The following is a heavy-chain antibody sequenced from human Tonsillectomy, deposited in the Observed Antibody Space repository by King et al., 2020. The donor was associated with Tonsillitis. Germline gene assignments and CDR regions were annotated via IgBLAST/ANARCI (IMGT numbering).Heavy chain of an antibody. D-gene: IGHD2-15*01. J-gene: IGHJ4*02. V-gene: IGHV1-69*01. CDR1: GGTLSSYA. CDR3: ASYYPAPCSGGSCYFPSHFDY. Sequence: QLVQSGAEVKKPGSSVKVSCKASGGTLSSYAISWVRQAPGQGLEWMGGIIPIFGTANYAQKFQGRVTITADESTSTAYMELSSLRSEDTAVYYCASYYPAPCSGGSCYFPSHFDYWGQGTLVTVSS. CDR2: IIPIFGTA.